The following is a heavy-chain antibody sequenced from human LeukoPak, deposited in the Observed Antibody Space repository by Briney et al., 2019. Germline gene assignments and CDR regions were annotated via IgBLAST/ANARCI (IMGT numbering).Heavy chain of an antibody. J-gene: IGHJ4*02. CDR3: ARGGHRQKEF. CDR1: RFTFSNYW. V-gene: IGHV3-7*01. CDR2: IKHDGSDK. Sequence: GGSLRLSCTASRFTFSNYWKTWVRQSPGKGLEWVAIIKHDGSDKYCVDSVKGRFTISRDNAKNSLYLQMSSLRAEDTAVYYCARGGHRQKEFWGQGTLVTVSS. D-gene: IGHD3-10*01.